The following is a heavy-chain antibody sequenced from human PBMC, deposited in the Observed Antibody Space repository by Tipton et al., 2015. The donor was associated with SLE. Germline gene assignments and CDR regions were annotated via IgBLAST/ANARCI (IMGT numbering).Heavy chain of an antibody. D-gene: IGHD3-10*01. J-gene: IGHJ6*02. Sequence: LRLSCTVSGGSISSYYWSWIRQPPGKGLEWIGYIYYSGSTNYNPSLKSRVTISVDTSKNQFSLKLSSVTAADTAVYYCARILWFREGPQPNGMDVWGQGTTVTVSS. CDR1: GGSISSYY. CDR2: IYYSGST. V-gene: IGHV4-59*01. CDR3: ARILWFREGPQPNGMDV.